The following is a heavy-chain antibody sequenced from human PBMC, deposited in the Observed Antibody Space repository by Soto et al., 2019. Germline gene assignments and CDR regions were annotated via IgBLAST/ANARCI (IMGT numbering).Heavy chain of an antibody. J-gene: IGHJ6*02. Sequence: QVQLVQSGAEVKKPGASVKVSCKASGYTFTSYGISWVRQAPGQGLEWMGWISAYNGNTNYAQKLQGRVTMTTDTSTRTAYMELWSLRSNDTAVYYCARSEPDTAIGGDYYGMDVWGQGTTVTVSS. CDR3: ARSEPDTAIGGDYYGMDV. CDR2: ISAYNGNT. CDR1: GYTFTSYG. V-gene: IGHV1-18*01. D-gene: IGHD5-18*01.